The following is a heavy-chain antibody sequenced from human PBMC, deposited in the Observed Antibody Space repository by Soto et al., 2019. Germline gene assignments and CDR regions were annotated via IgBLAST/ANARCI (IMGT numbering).Heavy chain of an antibody. CDR3: ARGQLPAATTYFDF. D-gene: IGHD2-15*01. V-gene: IGHV3-33*01. CDR2: IWFDGSNK. CDR1: GFTFSSYA. Sequence: LRLSCAASGFTFSSYAIHWVRQAPGKGLEWVAIIWFDGSNKYYADSVKGRFSISRDNSKNTLFLQMDSLRAEDTAVYYCARGQLPAATTYFDFWGQGTLVTVSS. J-gene: IGHJ4*02.